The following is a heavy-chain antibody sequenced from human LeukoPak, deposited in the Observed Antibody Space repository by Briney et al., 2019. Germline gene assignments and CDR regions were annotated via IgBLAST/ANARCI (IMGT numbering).Heavy chain of an antibody. V-gene: IGHV4-34*01. CDR1: GGSFSGYY. D-gene: IGHD3-16*01. J-gene: IGHJ4*02. CDR2: INHSGST. CDR3: ARGLYLSKGWALGELRAKYFDY. Sequence: SETLSLTCAVYGGSFSGYYWSWIRQPPGKGLEWIGEINHSGSTNYNPSLKSRVTISVDTSKNQFSLKLSSVTAADTAVYYCARGLYLSKGWALGELRAKYFDYWGQGTLVTVSS.